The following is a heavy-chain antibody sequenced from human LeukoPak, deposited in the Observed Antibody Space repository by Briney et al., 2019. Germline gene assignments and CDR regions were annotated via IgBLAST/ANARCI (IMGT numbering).Heavy chain of an antibody. CDR2: INVNNGDT. J-gene: IGHJ4*02. Sequence: ASVKVSCKASGYTFTGYYIHWWRQAPGQGPEWMGWINVNNGDTNSVQKFQNRVTMTRDTSISTAYMELSRLRSDDTAAYYCAREGSGWLQYWGQGTLVTVSS. V-gene: IGHV1-2*02. CDR3: AREGSGWLQY. D-gene: IGHD6-19*01. CDR1: GYTFTGYY.